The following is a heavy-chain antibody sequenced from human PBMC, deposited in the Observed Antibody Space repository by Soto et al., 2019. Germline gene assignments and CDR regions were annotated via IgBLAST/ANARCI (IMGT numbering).Heavy chain of an antibody. CDR3: VKERS. Sequence: EAQLLESGGGLVQPGGSLRLSCAASGFAFSSYVMCWVRQAPGKGPEWVSSISGNGAGTYYADSVKGRFTISRDNSKNILNLQIDSLRAEDTAVYYCVKERSWGQGTLVTVSS. V-gene: IGHV3-23*01. CDR2: ISGNGAGT. CDR1: GFAFSSYV. J-gene: IGHJ5*02.